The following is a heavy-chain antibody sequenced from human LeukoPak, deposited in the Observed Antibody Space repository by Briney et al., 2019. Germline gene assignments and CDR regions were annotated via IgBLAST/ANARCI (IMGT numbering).Heavy chain of an antibody. CDR3: ARGSHPYSGSRYGDFQH. V-gene: IGHV4-59*01. CDR1: GGSISSYY. Sequence: SETLSLTCTVSGGSISSYYWSWIRQPPGKGLEWIGYVYYSGSTNYNPSVKSRVTISVDTSKSQFSLKLSSVTAADTAVYYCARGSHPYSGSRYGDFQHWGQGTLVTVSS. CDR2: VYYSGST. D-gene: IGHD6-13*01. J-gene: IGHJ1*01.